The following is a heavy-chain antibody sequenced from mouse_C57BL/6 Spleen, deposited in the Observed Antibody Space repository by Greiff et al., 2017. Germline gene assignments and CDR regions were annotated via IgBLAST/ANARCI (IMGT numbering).Heavy chain of an antibody. J-gene: IGHJ1*03. CDR1: GFTFSSYG. CDR2: IRSGGSYT. CDR3: GGNSFDFYWDFDV. V-gene: IGHV5-6*01. Sequence: VQLKESGGGLVKPGASLTLSCAASGFTFSSYGMSWVRQTPDKRLEWVATIRSGGSYTYYPDSVKGRFTITRDNAKNTLYLQISSLKSEDNAVYYCGGNSFDFYWDFDVWGKGTTVTVSS. D-gene: IGHD1-1*01.